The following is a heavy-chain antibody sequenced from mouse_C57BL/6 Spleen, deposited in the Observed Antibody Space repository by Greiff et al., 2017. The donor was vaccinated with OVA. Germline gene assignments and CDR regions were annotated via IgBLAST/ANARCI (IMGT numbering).Heavy chain of an antibody. J-gene: IGHJ4*01. CDR3: ARGTTYEGAMDY. D-gene: IGHD1-1*01. V-gene: IGHV1-53*01. CDR2: INPSNGGT. Sequence: HVQLQPPWTELVKPGASVTLSCKASGYTFTSYWMHWVKQRPGQGLEWIGNINPSNGGTNYNEKFKSKATLTVDKSSSTAYMQLSSLTSEDSAVYYCARGTTYEGAMDYWGQGTSVTVSS. CDR1: GYTFTSYW.